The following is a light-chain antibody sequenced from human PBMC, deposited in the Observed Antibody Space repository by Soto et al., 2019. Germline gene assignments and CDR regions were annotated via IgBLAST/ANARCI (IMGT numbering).Light chain of an antibody. J-gene: IGKJ1*01. CDR2: DAS. CDR3: LQDINYPWT. Sequence: DIQMTQSPSTLSASVGDRVTITCRASQSISSWLAWYQQKPGIAPKVLIYDASSLQSGVPPRFSGSGSGTDFTLAISSLQPEDSATYYCLQDINYPWTFGQGTKVDIK. CDR1: QSISSW. V-gene: IGKV1-5*01.